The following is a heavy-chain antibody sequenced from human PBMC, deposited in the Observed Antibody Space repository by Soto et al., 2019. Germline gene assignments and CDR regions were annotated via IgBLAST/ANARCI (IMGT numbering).Heavy chain of an antibody. CDR1: GYTFTGYY. J-gene: IGHJ6*02. Sequence: ASVKVSCKASGYTFTGYYMHWVRQAPGQGLEWMGWINPNSGGTNYAQKFQGRVTMTRDTSISTAYMELSRLRSDDTAVYYCARDDYYYYGMDVWGQGTTVTVSS. V-gene: IGHV1-2*02. CDR2: INPNSGGT. CDR3: ARDDYYYYGMDV.